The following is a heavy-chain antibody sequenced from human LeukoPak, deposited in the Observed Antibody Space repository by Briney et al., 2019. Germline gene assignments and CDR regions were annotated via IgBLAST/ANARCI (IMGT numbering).Heavy chain of an antibody. CDR2: THYSGST. V-gene: IGHV4-59*01. Sequence: SETLSLICTVSGGSISTYYWMWIRQPPGKGLEWIGCTHYSGSTNYNPSLKSRVTMSVDTSKNLFSLKLSSVTAADSAVYCCARGDMMLRGVIDEIDPWGQGTLVTVSS. D-gene: IGHD3-10*01. CDR1: GGSISTYY. J-gene: IGHJ5*02. CDR3: ARGDMMLRGVIDEIDP.